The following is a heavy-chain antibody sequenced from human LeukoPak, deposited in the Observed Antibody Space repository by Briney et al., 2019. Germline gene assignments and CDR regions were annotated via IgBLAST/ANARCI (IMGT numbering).Heavy chain of an antibody. Sequence: ASEKVSCKASGYTFTGYYMHWVRQAPGQGLEWMGWINPNSGGTNYAQKFQGRVTMTRDTSISTAYMELSRLRSDDTAVYYCARDSTCSSTSCYTDGFYYYYYMDVWGKGTTVTVSS. CDR2: INPNSGGT. CDR3: ARDSTCSSTSCYTDGFYYYYYMDV. J-gene: IGHJ6*03. CDR1: GYTFTGYY. D-gene: IGHD2-2*02. V-gene: IGHV1-2*02.